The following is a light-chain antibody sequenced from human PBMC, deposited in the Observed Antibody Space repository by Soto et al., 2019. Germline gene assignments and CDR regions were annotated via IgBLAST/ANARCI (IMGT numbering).Light chain of an antibody. CDR1: QSVNKNN. Sequence: EIVLTQFPGTLSLSPGERATVSCRASQSVNKNNLAWYRQKPGQAPRLLIYGASSRATGIPDRFSGSGSGTDFTLTIRRLEPEYFAVYYCQQYGSTPLTFDGVTKVAIK. CDR2: GAS. CDR3: QQYGSTPLT. V-gene: IGKV3-20*01. J-gene: IGKJ4*01.